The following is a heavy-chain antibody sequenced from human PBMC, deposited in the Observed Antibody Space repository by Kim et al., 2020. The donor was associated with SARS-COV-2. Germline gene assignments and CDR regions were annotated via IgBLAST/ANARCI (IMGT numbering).Heavy chain of an antibody. CDR3: ARVYYDSSGYYYGADAFDI. Sequence: GRFTISRDNAKNSLYLQMNSLRAEDTAVYYCARVYYDSSGYYYGADAFDIWGQGTMVTVSS. V-gene: IGHV3-7*04. J-gene: IGHJ3*02. D-gene: IGHD3-22*01.